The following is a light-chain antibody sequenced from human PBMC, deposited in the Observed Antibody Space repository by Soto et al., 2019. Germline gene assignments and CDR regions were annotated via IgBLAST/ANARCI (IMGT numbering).Light chain of an antibody. CDR3: QQSYSTPDT. CDR2: AAS. J-gene: IGKJ3*01. CDR1: QSISSY. V-gene: IGKV1-39*01. Sequence: DIQMTQSPSSLSASVGDRVTITCRASQSISSYLNWYQQKPGKAPKLLIYAASSLQSGVSSRFSGSGSGTEFTLTISRLQPEDFATYYCQQSYSTPDTFGPGTKVDIK.